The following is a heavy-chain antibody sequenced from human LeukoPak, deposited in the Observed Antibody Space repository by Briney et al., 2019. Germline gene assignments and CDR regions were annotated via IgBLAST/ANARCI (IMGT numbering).Heavy chain of an antibody. V-gene: IGHV3-23*01. CDR3: AKAYSGSYLPDGVDY. D-gene: IGHD1-26*01. CDR2: ISGSGGST. Sequence: PGGSLRLSCAASGFTFSSYAMSWVRQAPGKGLEWVSAISGSGGSTYYADSVKGRFAISRDNSKNTLYLQMNSLRAEDTAVYYCAKAYSGSYLPDGVDYWGQGTLVTVSS. J-gene: IGHJ4*02. CDR1: GFTFSSYA.